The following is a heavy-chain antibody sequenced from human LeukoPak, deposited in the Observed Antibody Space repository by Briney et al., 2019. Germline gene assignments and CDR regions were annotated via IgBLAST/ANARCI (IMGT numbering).Heavy chain of an antibody. CDR1: GGSIRSDDSY. J-gene: IGHJ6*02. CDR2: MYYSGST. V-gene: IGHV4-30-4*01. D-gene: IGHD1-26*01. CDR3: ARDKWVKAGNTWQLYGMDV. Sequence: SETLSLTCTVSGGSIRSDDSYWSWIRQPPGKGLDWIGYMYYSGSTYYNPSLKSRVTISEDTSKNQISLKLTSVTAADRAVYYCARDKWVKAGNTWQLYGMDVWGQGTTVTVSS.